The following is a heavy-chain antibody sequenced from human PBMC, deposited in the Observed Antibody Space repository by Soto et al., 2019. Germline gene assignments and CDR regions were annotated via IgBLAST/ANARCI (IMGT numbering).Heavy chain of an antibody. CDR1: GFTFDDYT. Sequence: HPGGSLRLSCAASGFTFDDYTMHWVRQAPGKGLEWVSLISWDGGSTYYADSVKGRFTISRDNSKNSLYLQMNSLRTEDTALYYCAKDIFYGGNSISVGGMDVWGQGTTVTVSS. V-gene: IGHV3-43*01. D-gene: IGHD4-17*01. CDR3: AKDIFYGGNSISVGGMDV. CDR2: ISWDGGST. J-gene: IGHJ6*02.